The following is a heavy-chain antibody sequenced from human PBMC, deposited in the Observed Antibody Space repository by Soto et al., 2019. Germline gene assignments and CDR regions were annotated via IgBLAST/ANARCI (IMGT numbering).Heavy chain of an antibody. CDR3: AKEGDFWSGFNSFDY. CDR2: ISGSGGRT. D-gene: IGHD3-3*01. J-gene: IGHJ4*02. V-gene: IGHV3-23*01. Sequence: EVQLLESGGGLVQPGGSLRLSCAASGFTFSSYVMSWVRQAPGKGLEWVSAISGSGGRTYYADSVKGRFTISRDNSKNTLYLQMNSLRAEDTAVYYCAKEGDFWSGFNSFDYWGQGTLVTVSS. CDR1: GFTFSSYV.